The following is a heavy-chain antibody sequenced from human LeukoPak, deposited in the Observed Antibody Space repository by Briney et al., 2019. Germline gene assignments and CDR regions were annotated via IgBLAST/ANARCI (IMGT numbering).Heavy chain of an antibody. D-gene: IGHD3-3*01. Sequence: GGSLRLSCAASGFTFSSYAMSWVRQAPGKGLEWVSAISGSGGSIYYADSVKGRFTISRDNSKNTLYLQMNSLRAEDTAVYYCAKNPPGRFLEWLSPLDWGQGTLVTVSS. CDR1: GFTFSSYA. CDR3: AKNPPGRFLEWLSPLD. CDR2: ISGSGGSI. V-gene: IGHV3-23*01. J-gene: IGHJ4*02.